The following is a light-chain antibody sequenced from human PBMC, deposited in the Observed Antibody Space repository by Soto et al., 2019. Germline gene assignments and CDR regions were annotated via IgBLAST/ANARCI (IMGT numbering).Light chain of an antibody. Sequence: QSVLTQPASVSGSPGQSIAISCTGTSSDIGSYNYVSWYQQHPGKAPKLMIHEVSNRPSGVSDRFSGSKSGNTASLTISGLQADDEADYYCSSYTTYSTRVFGTGTKVTVL. CDR3: SSYTTYSTRV. CDR1: SSDIGSYNY. V-gene: IGLV2-14*01. J-gene: IGLJ1*01. CDR2: EVS.